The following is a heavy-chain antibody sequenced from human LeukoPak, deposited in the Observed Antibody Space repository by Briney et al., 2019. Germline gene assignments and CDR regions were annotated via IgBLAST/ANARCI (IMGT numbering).Heavy chain of an antibody. Sequence: GGSLRLSCVGSGFTFSSYGLIWVRQAPGKGLERVSGIHGNGETTYYGDSVKGRFTISRDNSKSTLYLQMNSLRVEDTAEYFCGRDPNGDYVGAFEFWGQGTKVAVSS. D-gene: IGHD3-16*01. CDR1: GFTFSSYG. V-gene: IGHV3-23*01. J-gene: IGHJ3*01. CDR3: GRDPNGDYVGAFEF. CDR2: IHGNGETT.